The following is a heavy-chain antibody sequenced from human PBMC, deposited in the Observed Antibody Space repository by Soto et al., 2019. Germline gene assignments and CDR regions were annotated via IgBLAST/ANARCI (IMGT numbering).Heavy chain of an antibody. CDR2: IYYSGST. Sequence: QVQLQESGPGLVKPSETLSLTYTVSGGSISSYYWSWIRQPPGKGLEWIGYIYYSGSTNYNPSLKSRVTISVDTSKNQFSLKLSSVTAADTAVYYCARITGYNWNYRVDYWGQGTLVTVSS. CDR3: ARITGYNWNYRVDY. V-gene: IGHV4-59*01. CDR1: GGSISSYY. J-gene: IGHJ4*02. D-gene: IGHD1-7*01.